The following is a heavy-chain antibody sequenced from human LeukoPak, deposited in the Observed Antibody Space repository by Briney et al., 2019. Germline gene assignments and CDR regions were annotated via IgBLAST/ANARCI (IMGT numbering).Heavy chain of an antibody. J-gene: IGHJ4*02. CDR1: GYTFTSYD. D-gene: IGHD3-3*01. Sequence: ASAKVSCKASGYTFTSYDINWVRQATGQGLEWMGWMNPNSGNTGYAQKFQGRVTMTRNTSISTAYMELSSLRSEDTAVYYCARAQSVTIFGVVIPAKYYFDYWGQGTLVTVSS. V-gene: IGHV1-8*01. CDR3: ARAQSVTIFGVVIPAKYYFDY. CDR2: MNPNSGNT.